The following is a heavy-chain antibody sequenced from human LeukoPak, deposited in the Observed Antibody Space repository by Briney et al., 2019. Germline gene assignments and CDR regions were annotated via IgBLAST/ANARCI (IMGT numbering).Heavy chain of an antibody. CDR2: IYYSGST. CDR1: GGSISSYY. D-gene: IGHD3-22*01. J-gene: IGHJ4*02. CDR3: ARASSGYYLDY. V-gene: IGHV4-59*01. Sequence: PSETLSLTCTVSGGSISSYYWSWIRQPPGKGLEWIGYIYYSGSTNYNPSLKSRVTISVDTSQNQFSLKLSSVTAADTAVYYCARASSGYYLDYWGQGTLVTVSS.